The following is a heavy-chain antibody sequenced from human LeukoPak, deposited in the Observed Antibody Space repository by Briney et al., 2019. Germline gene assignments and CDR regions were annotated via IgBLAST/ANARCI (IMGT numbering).Heavy chain of an antibody. D-gene: IGHD3-22*01. J-gene: IGHJ4*02. Sequence: KSSETLSLTCAVYGGSFSGYYWSWIRQPPGKGLEWIGEINHSGSTNYNPSLKSRVTISVDTSKNQFSLKLSSVTAADTAVYYCARVRSRSYYYDSSGYSPHFDYWGQGTLVTVSS. CDR1: GGSFSGYY. V-gene: IGHV4-34*01. CDR3: ARVRSRSYYYDSSGYSPHFDY. CDR2: INHSGST.